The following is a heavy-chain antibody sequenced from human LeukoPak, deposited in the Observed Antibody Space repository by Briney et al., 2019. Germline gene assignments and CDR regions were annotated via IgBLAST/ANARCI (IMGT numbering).Heavy chain of an antibody. V-gene: IGHV4-31*03. CDR2: IYYSGST. Sequence: SETLSLTCTVSGGSISSGGYYWSWIRQHPGKGLEWIGYIYYSGSTYYNPSLKSRVTISVDTSKNQFSLKLTSVTAADTAVYYCVRDRCGGDCYPNWFDPWGQGTLVTVSS. J-gene: IGHJ5*02. CDR3: VRDRCGGDCYPNWFDP. D-gene: IGHD2-21*02. CDR1: GGSISSGGYY.